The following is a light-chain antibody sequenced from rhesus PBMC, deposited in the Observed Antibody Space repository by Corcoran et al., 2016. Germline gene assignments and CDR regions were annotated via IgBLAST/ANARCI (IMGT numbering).Light chain of an antibody. CDR3: QQRFT. Sequence: EAVVTQSPATLSLSPGERATLSGRASQSVGSYLAWYQQRPGQAPRLLIYGADNRATGIPDRFIGSGSGTDFPLPITRLEPDDVGVYYCQQRFTFGPGTKLDIK. V-gene: IGKV3-24*04. CDR2: GAD. CDR1: QSVGSY. J-gene: IGKJ3*01.